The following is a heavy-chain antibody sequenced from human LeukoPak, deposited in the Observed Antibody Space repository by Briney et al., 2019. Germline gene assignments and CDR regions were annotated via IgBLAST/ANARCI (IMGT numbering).Heavy chain of an antibody. Sequence: GGSLRLSCAASGFTFSSYAMHWVRQAPGKGLEWVAGISYDGSNKYYADSVKGRFTISRDNSKNTLNLQMNSLRAEDTAVYSCARDRSYSSSWYPIFDYWGQGTLVTVSS. CDR2: ISYDGSNK. CDR1: GFTFSSYA. J-gene: IGHJ4*02. V-gene: IGHV3-30*04. D-gene: IGHD6-13*01. CDR3: ARDRSYSSSWYPIFDY.